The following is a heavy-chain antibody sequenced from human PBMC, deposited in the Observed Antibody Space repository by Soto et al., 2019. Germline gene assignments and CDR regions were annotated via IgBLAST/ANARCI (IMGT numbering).Heavy chain of an antibody. CDR3: AREGALLFGGNSDYYSTMDV. J-gene: IGHJ6*02. CDR1: GGSVTSHH. D-gene: IGHD2-21*02. CDR2: INYSGDT. V-gene: IGHV4-59*02. Sequence: SETLSLTCSVSGGSVTSHHLSWIRQPPGKGLEWMGYINYSGDTSYNPSLKSRVTISIDTSKNQFSLKLSSVTAADTAFYYCAREGALLFGGNSDYYSTMDVWGQGTTVTVSS.